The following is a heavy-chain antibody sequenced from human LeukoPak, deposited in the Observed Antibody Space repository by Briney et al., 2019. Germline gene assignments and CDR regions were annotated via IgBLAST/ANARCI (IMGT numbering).Heavy chain of an antibody. Sequence: GGSLRLSCAASGFTFNTYWMTWVRQAPGKGLEWVANVNQGGSETYYVDSVKGRFIIFRDNAKNSMYLQMNSLRAEDTAVYYCATIGTGGSFDYWGQGTLVTVSS. CDR1: GFTFNTYW. D-gene: IGHD3-10*01. J-gene: IGHJ4*02. CDR3: ATIGTGGSFDY. CDR2: VNQGGSET. V-gene: IGHV3-7*01.